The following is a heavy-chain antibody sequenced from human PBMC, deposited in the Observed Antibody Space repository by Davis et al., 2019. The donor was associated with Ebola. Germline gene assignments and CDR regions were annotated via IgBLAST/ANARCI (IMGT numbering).Heavy chain of an antibody. J-gene: IGHJ4*02. V-gene: IGHV3-21*01. CDR1: GFTFSSNN. CDR2: ISSSSSFI. Sequence: PGGSLRLSCAASGFTFSSNNMNWVRQAPGKGLEWVSSISSSSSFIYYADSVKGRFTISRDNAKNSLFLQMNSLRAEDTAVYYCVRDYPNGPFDYWGQGTLVTVSS. CDR3: VRDYPNGPFDY.